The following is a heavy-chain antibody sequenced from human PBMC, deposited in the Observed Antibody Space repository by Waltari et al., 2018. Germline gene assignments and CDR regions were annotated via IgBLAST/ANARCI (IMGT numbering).Heavy chain of an antibody. CDR3: ARHGSGTSLYYYYYMDV. D-gene: IGHD3-10*01. CDR2: IYYSGST. Sequence: QLQLQESGPGLVKPSETLSLTCTVSDGSISSSNYYWAWIRQPPGKGLEWIGSIYYSGSTSYNPSLKSRVTISVDTSKNQFSLKVSSVTAADTAVYFCARHGSGTSLYYYYYMDVWGKGTTVTVSS. V-gene: IGHV4-39*01. J-gene: IGHJ6*03. CDR1: DGSISSSNYY.